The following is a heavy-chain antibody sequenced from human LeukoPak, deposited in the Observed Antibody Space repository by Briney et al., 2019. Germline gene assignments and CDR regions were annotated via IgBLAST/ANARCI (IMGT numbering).Heavy chain of an antibody. V-gene: IGHV3-30*02. CDR3: AKSSDSDIVVVPAAIRLDY. J-gene: IGHJ4*02. Sequence: PGGSLRLPCAASGFTFSSYGMHWVRQAPGKGLEWVAFIRYDGSNKYYADSVKGRFTISRDNSKNTLYLQMNSLRAEDTAVYYCAKSSDSDIVVVPAAIRLDYWGQGTLVTVSP. CDR1: GFTFSSYG. D-gene: IGHD2-2*02. CDR2: IRYDGSNK.